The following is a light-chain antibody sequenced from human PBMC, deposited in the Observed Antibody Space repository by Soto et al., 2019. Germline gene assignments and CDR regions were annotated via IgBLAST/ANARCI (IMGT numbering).Light chain of an antibody. CDR1: QSVNSN. J-gene: IGKJ1*01. CDR3: QQYNNWPRT. Sequence: EIVMTQSPATLSLSPGERATLSCRASQSVNSNLAWYQQKAGQAPRLLIYGTSTRATGIPARFSGSGSGTDFTLTISSLQFEDFAVYYCQQYNNWPRTFGQGTKGDIK. CDR2: GTS. V-gene: IGKV3-15*01.